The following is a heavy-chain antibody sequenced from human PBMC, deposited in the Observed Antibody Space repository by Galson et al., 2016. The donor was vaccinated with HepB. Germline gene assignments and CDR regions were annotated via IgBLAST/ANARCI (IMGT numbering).Heavy chain of an antibody. J-gene: IGHJ3*02. V-gene: IGHV1-69*13. CDR3: ARGRYCSSTSCYAFSTYAFDI. CDR1: GDTFSSYI. CDR2: IIPIFGTT. D-gene: IGHD2-2*01. Sequence: SVKVSCKASGDTFSSYIDIWVRQAPGLGLEWMGGIIPIFGTTNYAQKFRGRVSITADESTSTTYMELRSLRSEDTAVYYCARGRYCSSTSCYAFSTYAFDIWGQGTMVTVSP.